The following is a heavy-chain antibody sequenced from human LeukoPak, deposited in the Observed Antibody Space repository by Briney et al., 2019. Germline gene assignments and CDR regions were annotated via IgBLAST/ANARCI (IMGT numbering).Heavy chain of an antibody. D-gene: IGHD4-23*01. J-gene: IGHJ4*02. CDR3: ARAYRYGGNFDY. CDR2: IIPIFGTA. Sequence: ASVKVCCKASGGTFSSYAISWVRQAAGQGLEWMGGIIPIFGTANYAQKFQGRVTITADESTSTAYMELSSLRSEDTAVYYCARAYRYGGNFDYWGQGTLVTVSS. V-gene: IGHV1-69*13. CDR1: GGTFSSYA.